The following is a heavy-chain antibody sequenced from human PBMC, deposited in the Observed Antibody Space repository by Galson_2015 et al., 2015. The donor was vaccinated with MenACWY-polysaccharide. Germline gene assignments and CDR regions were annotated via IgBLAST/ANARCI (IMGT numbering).Heavy chain of an antibody. CDR1: GFRINPYY. Sequence: SLRLSCSASGFRINPYYISWVRQAPGRGLELVSSISNSGSETQYTVSVRARFTISSDIAKHSLFLQLNGLGVEDTAIYYCAKDFHNYGMDVWGHGTTVIVSS. D-gene: IGHD3-3*01. V-gene: IGHV3-11*06. CDR2: ISNSGSET. J-gene: IGHJ6*02. CDR3: AKDFHNYGMDV.